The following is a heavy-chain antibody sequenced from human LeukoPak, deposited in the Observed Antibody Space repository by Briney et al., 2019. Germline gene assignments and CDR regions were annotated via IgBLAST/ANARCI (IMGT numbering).Heavy chain of an antibody. CDR2: ISPSRGST. J-gene: IGHJ4*02. V-gene: IGHV1-46*01. CDR3: ASGGHIRVYDSNPYYGHY. Sequence: ASVKVSCKASGYTFSSYYMFWVRQAPGQGLEWMGIISPSRGSTSYAQRFQGRVTMTRDMSTSTVYMELSSLRFEDTAFYYCASGGHIRVYDSNPYYGHYWGQGTLVTVSS. CDR1: GYTFSSYY. D-gene: IGHD3-22*01.